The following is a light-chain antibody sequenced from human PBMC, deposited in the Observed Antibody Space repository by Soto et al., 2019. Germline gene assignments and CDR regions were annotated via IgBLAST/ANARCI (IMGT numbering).Light chain of an antibody. V-gene: IGKV3-11*01. CDR3: QQRHMWPIT. Sequence: EVVLTQSPVTLSLSPGERATLSCRASPSLRGLSAWYQQKPGQAPRLLIYDAYNRATGIPPRFSGSGSGTDFTLTISSLEPEDSAVYYCQQRHMWPITFGQGTRLEIK. CDR1: PSLRGL. J-gene: IGKJ5*01. CDR2: DAY.